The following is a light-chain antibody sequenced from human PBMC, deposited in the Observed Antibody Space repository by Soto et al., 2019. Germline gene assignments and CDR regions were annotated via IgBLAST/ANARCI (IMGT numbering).Light chain of an antibody. CDR3: QQYNSYSGYT. CDR2: DAS. J-gene: IGKJ2*01. Sequence: DIVMTQSPSTLSASVGDRVTITCRASQSISSWLAWYQQKPGKAPKLLIYDASSLESGVPSRFSGSGSGTEFTLTISSLQPDDFATYYCQQYNSYSGYTFGQGTKLEIK. V-gene: IGKV1-5*01. CDR1: QSISSW.